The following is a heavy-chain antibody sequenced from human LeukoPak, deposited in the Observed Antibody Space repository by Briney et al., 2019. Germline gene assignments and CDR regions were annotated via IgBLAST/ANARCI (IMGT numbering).Heavy chain of an antibody. J-gene: IGHJ4*02. CDR3: ARDLYAYGDYDVGDPVDY. CDR2: ISAYNGNT. D-gene: IGHD4-17*01. Sequence: ASVKVSCKASGYTFTSYGISWVRQAPGQGLEWMGWISAYNGNTNYAQKLQGRVTMTTDTSTSTAYMELRSLRSDDTAVYYCARDLYAYGDYDVGDPVDYWGQGTLVTVSS. CDR1: GYTFTSYG. V-gene: IGHV1-18*01.